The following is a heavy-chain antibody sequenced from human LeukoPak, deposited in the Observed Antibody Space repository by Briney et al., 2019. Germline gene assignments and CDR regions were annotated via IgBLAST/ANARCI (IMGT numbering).Heavy chain of an antibody. CDR1: GYTFTSYY. D-gene: IGHD3-22*01. CDR2: INPSGGST. CDR3: ARDYRDYYDSSGYYPNYYYYYYGMDV. Sequence: GASVKVSCKASGYTFTSYYMHWVRQAPGQGLEWMGIINPSGGSTSYAQKFQGRVTMTRDTSTSTVYMELSSLRSEDTAVYYCARDYRDYYDSSGYYPNYYYYYYGMDVWGQGTTVTVSS. V-gene: IGHV1-46*01. J-gene: IGHJ6*02.